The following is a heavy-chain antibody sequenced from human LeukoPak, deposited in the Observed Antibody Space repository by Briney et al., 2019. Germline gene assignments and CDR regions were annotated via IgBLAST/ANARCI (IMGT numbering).Heavy chain of an antibody. J-gene: IGHJ6*03. Sequence: PSETLSLTCTVSGGSISSYYWSWIRQPPGKGLEGIGYIYYSGSTNYNPSLKSRVTISVDTSKNQFSLKLSSVTAADTAVYYCARDTKVRGLHYYYMDVWGKGTTVTISS. V-gene: IGHV4-59*01. CDR2: IYYSGST. CDR3: ARDTKVRGLHYYYMDV. D-gene: IGHD3-10*01. CDR1: GGSISSYY.